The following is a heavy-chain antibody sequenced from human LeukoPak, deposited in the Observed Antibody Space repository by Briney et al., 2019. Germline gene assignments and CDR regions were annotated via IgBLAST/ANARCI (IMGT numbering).Heavy chain of an antibody. CDR2: IYTSGST. CDR3: ARVLNIPFYY. J-gene: IGHJ4*02. Sequence: PSETLSLTRTVSGGSISSYYWSWLRQPAGEGLEWIGRIYTSGSTNYNPSLKSRVTMAVDTSKNQFSLKLSSVTAADTAVYYFARVLNIPFYYWGQGTPVTVSS. V-gene: IGHV4-4*07. D-gene: IGHD2/OR15-2a*01. CDR1: GGSISSYY.